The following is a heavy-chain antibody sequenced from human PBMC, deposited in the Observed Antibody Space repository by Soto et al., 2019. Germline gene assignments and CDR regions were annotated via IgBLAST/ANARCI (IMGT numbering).Heavy chain of an antibody. Sequence: QVQLVESGGGVVQPGRSLRLSCAASGFTFSSYAMHWVRQAPGKGLEWVAVISYDGSNKYYADSVKGRFTISRDNSKNTLYLQMNSRRAEDTAVYYCARGRDGYNDNYYYYGMDGWGQGTTVTVSS. CDR2: ISYDGSNK. D-gene: IGHD3-22*01. CDR3: ARGRDGYNDNYYYYGMDG. J-gene: IGHJ6*02. CDR1: GFTFSSYA. V-gene: IGHV3-30-3*01.